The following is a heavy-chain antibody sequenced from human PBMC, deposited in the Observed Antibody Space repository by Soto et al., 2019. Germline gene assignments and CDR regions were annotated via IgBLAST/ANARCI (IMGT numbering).Heavy chain of an antibody. CDR2: ISGSGGSA. J-gene: IGHJ4*02. V-gene: IGHV3-23*01. Sequence: GGSLRLSCAASGFTFSSYAMSWVRPAPGKGLEWVSAISGSGGSAYYADSVKGRFTISRDNSKNTLYLQMNSLRAEDTAVYYCAKCGGARSWYLDYWGQGTLVTVSS. D-gene: IGHD6-13*01. CDR1: GFTFSSYA. CDR3: AKCGGARSWYLDY.